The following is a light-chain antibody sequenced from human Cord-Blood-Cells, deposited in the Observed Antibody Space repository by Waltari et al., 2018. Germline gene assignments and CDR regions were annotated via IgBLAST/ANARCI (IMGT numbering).Light chain of an antibody. V-gene: IGLV1-47*01. CDR2: RNN. J-gene: IGLJ3*02. CDR1: SSHIGSNY. Sequence: QSVLTQPPSASGTPGQRVTISCSGSSSHIGSNYVYWYQQPPGTAPTRLIYRNNQRPSGVPDRFSGSKSGTSASLAISGLRSEDEADYYCAAWDDSLSGRVFGGGTKLTVL. CDR3: AAWDDSLSGRV.